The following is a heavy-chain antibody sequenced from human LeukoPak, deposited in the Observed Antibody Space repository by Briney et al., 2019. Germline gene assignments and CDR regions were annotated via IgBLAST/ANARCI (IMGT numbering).Heavy chain of an antibody. CDR1: GGSISSGDYY. D-gene: IGHD3-10*01. V-gene: IGHV4-30-4*01. Sequence: QTXXLTCTVSGGSISSGDYYWSWIRQPPGKGLEWIGYIYYSGSTYYNPSLKSRVTISVDTSKNQFSLKLSSVTAADTAVYYCARDITMVRGVGWFDPWGQGTLVTVSS. CDR3: ARDITMVRGVGWFDP. J-gene: IGHJ5*02. CDR2: IYYSGST.